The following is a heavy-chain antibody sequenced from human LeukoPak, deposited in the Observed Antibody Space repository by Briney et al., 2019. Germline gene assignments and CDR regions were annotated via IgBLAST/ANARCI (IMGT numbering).Heavy chain of an antibody. V-gene: IGHV4-59*01. Sequence: SETLSLTCTVSGGSTSSYYWSWIRQPPGKGLEWIGYIYYSGSTNYNSSLKSRVTISVDTSKNQFSLKLRSVTAADTAVYYCARGGITMIDYWGQGTLVTVSS. CDR2: IYYSGST. CDR3: ARGGITMIDY. D-gene: IGHD3-22*01. J-gene: IGHJ4*02. CDR1: GGSTSSYY.